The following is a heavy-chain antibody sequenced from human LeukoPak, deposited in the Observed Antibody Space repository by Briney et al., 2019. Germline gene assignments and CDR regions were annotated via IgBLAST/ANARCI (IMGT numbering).Heavy chain of an antibody. Sequence: PSETLSLTCTVSGGSISSGGYYWSWIRQPPGKGLEWIGYIYHSGSTYYNPSLKSRVTISVDRSKNQFSLKLSSVTAADTAVYYCARDPLSSGFAYWGQGTLVTVSS. CDR1: GGSISSGGYY. CDR2: IYHSGST. CDR3: ARDPLSSGFAY. V-gene: IGHV4-30-2*01. D-gene: IGHD6-19*01. J-gene: IGHJ4*02.